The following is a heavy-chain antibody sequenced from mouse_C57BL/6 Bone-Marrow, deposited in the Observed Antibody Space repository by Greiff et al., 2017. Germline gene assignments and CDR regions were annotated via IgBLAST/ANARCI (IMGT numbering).Heavy chain of an antibody. CDR3: ARSQFITTVVATNYYAMDY. Sequence: QVQLQQSGPELVKPGASVKISCKASGYAFSSSWMNWVKQRPGKGLEWIGRIYPGDGDTNYNGKFKGKATLTADKSSSTAYMQLSSLTSEDSAVYYCARSQFITTVVATNYYAMDYWGQGTSATVSS. CDR1: GYAFSSSW. J-gene: IGHJ4*01. V-gene: IGHV1-82*01. D-gene: IGHD1-1*01. CDR2: IYPGDGDT.